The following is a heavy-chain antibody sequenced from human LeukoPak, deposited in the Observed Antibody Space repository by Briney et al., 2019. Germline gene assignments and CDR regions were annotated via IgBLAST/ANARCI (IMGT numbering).Heavy chain of an antibody. J-gene: IGHJ4*02. CDR2: INHSGST. CDR1: GGSISSGGYY. CDR3: ARERDSSGWYRIYYFDY. D-gene: IGHD6-19*01. Sequence: SETLSLTCTVSGGSISSGGYYWSWIRQPPGKGLEWIGEINHSGSTNYNPSLKSRVTISVDTSKNQFSLKLSSVTAADTAVYYCARERDSSGWYRIYYFDYWGQGTLVTVSS. V-gene: IGHV4-39*07.